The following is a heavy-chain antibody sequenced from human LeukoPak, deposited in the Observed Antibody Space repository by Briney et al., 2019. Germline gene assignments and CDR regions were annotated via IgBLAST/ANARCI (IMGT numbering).Heavy chain of an antibody. CDR1: GYTFTNYG. CDR2: ISAYNGDT. Sequence: HRASVKVSCKASGYTFTNYGITWVRQAPGQGLEWMGWISAYNGDTNYAQRLQGRITMTTDTSTTTAYMELRSLRSDDPAVYYCAKDPYDSSGYYYGYFDYWGQGTLVTVSS. CDR3: AKDPYDSSGYYYGYFDY. D-gene: IGHD3-22*01. J-gene: IGHJ4*02. V-gene: IGHV1-18*01.